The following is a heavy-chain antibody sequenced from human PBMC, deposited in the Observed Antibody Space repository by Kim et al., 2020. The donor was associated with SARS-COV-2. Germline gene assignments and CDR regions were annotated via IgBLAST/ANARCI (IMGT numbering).Heavy chain of an antibody. V-gene: IGHV3-23*01. CDR2: ISGSGDTT. CDR3: ARDSLYRSDY. CDR1: EFTFSNYA. J-gene: IGHJ4*02. Sequence: GGSLRLSCAASEFTFSNYAMSWVRQAPGKGLEWVSAISGSGDTTYYAHSVKGRFTISRDNPKNTLYLQMNSLRAEDTAVYYCARDSLYRSDYWGQGTLVTVSS.